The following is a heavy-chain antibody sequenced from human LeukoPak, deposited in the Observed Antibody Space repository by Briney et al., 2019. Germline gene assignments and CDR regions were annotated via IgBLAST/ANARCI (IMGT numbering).Heavy chain of an antibody. CDR1: GYSLTDLP. CDR2: FDSQDGKT. J-gene: IGHJ6*03. CDR3: ATYSTSWYRRDYYYYYMDV. D-gene: IGHD6-13*01. Sequence: ASVKVSCKVSGYSLTDLPMHWVRQAPGKGLEWMGGFDSQDGKTSYAQKSQGRVTMTEDTSTDTAYMELSSLTSEDTALYYCATYSTSWYRRDYYYYYMDVWGKGTTVTVSS. V-gene: IGHV1-24*01.